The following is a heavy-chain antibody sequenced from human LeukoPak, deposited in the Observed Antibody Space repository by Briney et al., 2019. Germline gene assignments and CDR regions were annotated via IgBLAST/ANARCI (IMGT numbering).Heavy chain of an antibody. CDR2: IRYDGSNK. Sequence: GGSLRLPCAASGFTFSSYEMNWVRQAPGKGLEWVAFIRYDGSNKYYADSVKGRFTISRDNSKNTLYLQMNSLRAEDTAVYYCAKDLSGGYGSAPAFDYWGQGTLVTVSS. J-gene: IGHJ4*02. CDR1: GFTFSSYE. D-gene: IGHD3-10*01. V-gene: IGHV3-30*02. CDR3: AKDLSGGYGSAPAFDY.